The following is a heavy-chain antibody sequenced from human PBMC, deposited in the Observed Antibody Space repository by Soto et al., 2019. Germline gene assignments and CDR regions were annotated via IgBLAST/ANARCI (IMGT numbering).Heavy chain of an antibody. J-gene: IGHJ5*02. Sequence: GGSMRLSCAASGFTFSSYSMNWVRQAPGKGLEWVSSISSSSSSIYYADSVKGRFTISRDNAKKSLYLQMNSLRAEDTAVYYCARADYYDSSAYYFSGWFDPWGQGTLVTVSS. CDR3: ARADYYDSSAYYFSGWFDP. D-gene: IGHD3-22*01. CDR2: ISSSSSSI. CDR1: GFTFSSYS. V-gene: IGHV3-21*01.